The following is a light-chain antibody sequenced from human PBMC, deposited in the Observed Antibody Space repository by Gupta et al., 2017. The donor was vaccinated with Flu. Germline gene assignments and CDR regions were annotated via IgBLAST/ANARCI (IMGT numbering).Light chain of an antibody. CDR2: SAP. CDR1: QDIKDE. V-gene: IGKV1-17*01. J-gene: IGKJ1*01. CDR3: LQWVHYPWT. Sequence: IQMTQSLSSLSAAVGDRVTIPCRTNQDIKDELGWYQQRPGEAPKRLIYSAPSMPSGVPSRFSGSGSGTDFTLTISSLQPEDFATYYCLQWVHYPWTFGQGTKVEVK.